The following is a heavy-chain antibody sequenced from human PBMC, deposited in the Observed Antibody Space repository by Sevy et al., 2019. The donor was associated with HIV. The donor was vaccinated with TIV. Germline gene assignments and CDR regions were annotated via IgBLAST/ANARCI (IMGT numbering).Heavy chain of an antibody. CDR2: ISYDGSNK. D-gene: IGHD1-1*01. CDR1: GFTFSSYA. V-gene: IGHV3-30-3*01. Sequence: GGSLRLSCAASGFTFSSYAMHWVRQAPGKGLEWVAVISYDGSNKYYADSVKGRFTISRDNSKNTLYLQMNSLRAEDTAVYYCAGVPRYTGGAFDIWGQGTMVTVSS. CDR3: AGVPRYTGGAFDI. J-gene: IGHJ3*02.